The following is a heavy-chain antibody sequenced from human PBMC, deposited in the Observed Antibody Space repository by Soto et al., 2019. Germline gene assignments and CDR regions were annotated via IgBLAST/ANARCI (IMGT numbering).Heavy chain of an antibody. V-gene: IGHV4-31*03. J-gene: IGHJ5*02. CDR3: AKARGGYSYGLDP. D-gene: IGHD5-18*01. CDR2: IYYSGST. Sequence: LSLTCTVSGGSISSGGYYWSWIRQHPGKGLEWIGYIYYSGSTYYNPSLKSRVTISVDTSKNQFSLKLSSVTAADTAVYYCAKARGGYSYGLDPWGQGTLVTVSS. CDR1: GGSISSGGYY.